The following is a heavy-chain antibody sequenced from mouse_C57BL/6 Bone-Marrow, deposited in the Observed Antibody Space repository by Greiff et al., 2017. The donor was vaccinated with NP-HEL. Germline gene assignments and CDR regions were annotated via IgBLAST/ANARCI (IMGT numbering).Heavy chain of an antibody. V-gene: IGHV1-53*01. D-gene: IGHD2-3*01. Sequence: QVQLKQPGTELVKPGASVKLSCKASGYTFTSYWMHWVKQRPGQGLEWIGNINPSNGGTNYNEKFKSKATLTVDKSSSTAYMQLSSLTFEDSAVYYCARSGDGYSAWFAYWGQGTLVTVSA. CDR2: INPSNGGT. CDR1: GYTFTSYW. CDR3: ARSGDGYSAWFAY. J-gene: IGHJ3*01.